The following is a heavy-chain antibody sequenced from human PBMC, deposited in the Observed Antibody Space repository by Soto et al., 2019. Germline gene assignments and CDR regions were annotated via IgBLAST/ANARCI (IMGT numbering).Heavy chain of an antibody. D-gene: IGHD6-19*01. Sequence: QVQLVESGGGVVQPGRSLRLSCAASGFTFSSYAMHWVRQAPGKGLEWVAVISYDGSNKYYADSVKGRFTISRDNSKNTLYLQRNSLRAEDTAVYYCAREGRGSSGWYDAFDIWGQGTMVTVSS. J-gene: IGHJ3*02. CDR1: GFTFSSYA. V-gene: IGHV3-30-3*01. CDR2: ISYDGSNK. CDR3: AREGRGSSGWYDAFDI.